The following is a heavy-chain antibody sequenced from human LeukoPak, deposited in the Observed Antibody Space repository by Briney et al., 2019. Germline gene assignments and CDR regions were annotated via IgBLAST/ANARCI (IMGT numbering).Heavy chain of an antibody. CDR3: ARSRFYFDY. CDR2: IKPDGSEK. V-gene: IGHV3-7*01. J-gene: IGHJ4*02. Sequence: GGSLRLSCAASGFSFSDSYMTWIRQAAGKGLEWVAKIKPDGSEKDHVDSVKGRFTISRDNAKNSLYLQLNSLRAEDTAVYYCARSRFYFDYWGQGTLVTVSS. CDR1: GFSFSDSY.